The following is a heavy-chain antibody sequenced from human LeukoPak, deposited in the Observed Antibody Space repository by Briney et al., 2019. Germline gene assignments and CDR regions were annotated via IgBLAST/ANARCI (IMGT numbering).Heavy chain of an antibody. J-gene: IGHJ4*02. CDR3: ARGASRADY. CDR2: ITSSGATK. Sequence: GSLRLSCAASGFSFSTYEMNWVRQAPGKGLEWISYITSSGATKYSADSVKGRFTISRDSAKNSLYLQMNSLRAEDTALYYCARGASRADYWGQGTLVTVSS. CDR1: GFSFSTYE. V-gene: IGHV3-48*03.